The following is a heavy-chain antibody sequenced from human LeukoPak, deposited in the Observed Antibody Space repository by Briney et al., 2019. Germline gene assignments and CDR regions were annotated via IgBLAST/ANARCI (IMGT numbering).Heavy chain of an antibody. D-gene: IGHD1-26*01. CDR1: GGSISSYY. J-gene: IGHJ4*02. Sequence: SETLSLTCTVSGGSISSYYWSWIPQPPGKGLEWIGYIYYSGSTNYNPSLKSRVTISVDTSKNQFSLKLSSVTAADTAVYYCARDQGELLIDYWSQGTLVTVSS. CDR3: ARDQGELLIDY. CDR2: IYYSGST. V-gene: IGHV4-59*01.